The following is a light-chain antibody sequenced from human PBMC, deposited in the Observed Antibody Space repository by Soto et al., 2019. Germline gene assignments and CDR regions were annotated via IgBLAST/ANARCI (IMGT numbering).Light chain of an antibody. CDR1: SSDVGGYNY. CDR3: SSYTSSSRPYV. J-gene: IGLJ1*01. Sequence: QSVLTQPASVSGSPGQSITISCTGTSSDVGGYNYVSWYQQHPGKAPKLMIYDVSNRPSGVSNRFSGSKSGNTASLTISGLQAEDEADYYCSSYTSSSRPYVFGTGTKVTVL. V-gene: IGLV2-14*01. CDR2: DVS.